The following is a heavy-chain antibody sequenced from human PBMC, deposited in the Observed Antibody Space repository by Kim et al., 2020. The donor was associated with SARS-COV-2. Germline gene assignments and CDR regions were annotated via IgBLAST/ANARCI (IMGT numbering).Heavy chain of an antibody. CDR3: ARLFSSGWDYFDY. J-gene: IGHJ4*02. CDR1: GGSLSSSSYY. Sequence: SETLSLTCTFSGGSLSSSSYYWGWIRQPPGKGLEWIGSISYSGITYYNTSLESRVSISGDTPKNQISLKVRSVTASDTAVYYCARLFSSGWDYFDYWGPGTLATVSS. CDR2: ISYSGIT. D-gene: IGHD6-19*01. V-gene: IGHV4-39*01.